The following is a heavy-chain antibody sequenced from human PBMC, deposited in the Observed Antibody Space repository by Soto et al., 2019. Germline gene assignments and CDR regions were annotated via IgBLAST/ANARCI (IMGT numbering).Heavy chain of an antibody. CDR3: ARRGSGSYYDY. CDR1: GFTFSSYA. V-gene: IGHV3-23*01. D-gene: IGHD1-26*01. CDR2: MSGSGDST. J-gene: IGHJ4*02. Sequence: EVQLLESGGGLVQPGGSLRLSCAASGFTFSSYAMRWVRQAPGKGLEWVSAMSGSGDSTYYADSVRGRFTVSRDTSKNTLYLPMNSLRAEDTAVYYCARRGSGSYYDYWGQGTLVTVSS.